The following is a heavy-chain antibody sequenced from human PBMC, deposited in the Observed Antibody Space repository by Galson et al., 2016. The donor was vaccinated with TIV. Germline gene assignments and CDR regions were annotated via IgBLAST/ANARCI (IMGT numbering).Heavy chain of an antibody. CDR3: ARVPECYFDIGAVY. D-gene: IGHD3-9*01. CDR2: IIPLFGTT. CDR1: GGIFIDYA. V-gene: IGHV1-69*06. Sequence: SVKVSCKAPGGIFIDYAISWVRQAPGQGLEWMGGIIPLFGTTDYAQKFQGRVTFTADTFTSTTYMELSSLRSDDTAIYFCARVPECYFDIGAVYWGQGTLVTVSS. J-gene: IGHJ4*02.